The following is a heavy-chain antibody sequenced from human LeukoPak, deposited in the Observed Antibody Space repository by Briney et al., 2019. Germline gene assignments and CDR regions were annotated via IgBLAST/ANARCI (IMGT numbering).Heavy chain of an antibody. CDR1: GYTFTSYA. Sequence: AASVKVSCKASGYTFTSYAMNWVRQAPGQGLEWMGWINTNTGNPTYAQGFTGRFVFSLDTSVSTAYLQISSLKAEDTAVYYCARSSFDYDYVWGSYRLYYFDYWGQGTLVTVSS. V-gene: IGHV7-4-1*02. J-gene: IGHJ4*02. D-gene: IGHD3-16*02. CDR2: INTNTGNP. CDR3: ARSSFDYDYVWGSYRLYYFDY.